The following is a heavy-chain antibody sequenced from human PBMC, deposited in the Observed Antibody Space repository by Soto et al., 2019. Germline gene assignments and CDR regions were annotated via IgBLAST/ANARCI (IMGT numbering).Heavy chain of an antibody. CDR3: ARGPSADKVDY. Sequence: PSETLSLTCTVSGGSISSGDYYWSWIRQPPGKGLEWIGHIYNSGSTYNNPSLQSRVTISVDTSENQFSLNLNSVTAADTAVYYCARGPSADKVDYWDQGTLVTVSS. J-gene: IGHJ4*02. CDR1: GGSISSGDYY. CDR2: IYNSGST. V-gene: IGHV4-30-4*01.